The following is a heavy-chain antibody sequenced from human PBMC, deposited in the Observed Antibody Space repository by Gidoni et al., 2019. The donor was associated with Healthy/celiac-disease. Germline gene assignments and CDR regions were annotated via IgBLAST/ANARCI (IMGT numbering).Heavy chain of an antibody. D-gene: IGHD2-21*01. V-gene: IGHV1-2*06. CDR3: AIDSLLWWPDY. Sequence: QVQLGQCGAEVKKPGASVKVSCKASGYPFPGSYRHWVRQAPGQVLEWMGRINPTSGGKNYAQKFPGRVTMTRDPSISPAYMALSRLRSDDTAVYYCAIDSLLWWPDYWGQGTLVTVSS. CDR1: GYPFPGSY. CDR2: INPTSGGK. J-gene: IGHJ4*02.